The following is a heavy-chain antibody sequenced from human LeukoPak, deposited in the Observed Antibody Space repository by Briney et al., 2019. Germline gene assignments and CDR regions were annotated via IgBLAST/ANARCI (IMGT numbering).Heavy chain of an antibody. CDR1: GGSISSYY. V-gene: IGHV4-59*01. CDR3: AALGTYGYWYFDL. Sequence: SETLSLTCTVSGGSISSYYWSRIRQPPGKGLEWIGYIYYSGSTNYNPSLKSRVTISVDTSKNQFSLKLSSVTAADTAVYYCAALGTYGYWYFDLWGRGTLVTVSS. J-gene: IGHJ2*01. D-gene: IGHD3-10*01. CDR2: IYYSGST.